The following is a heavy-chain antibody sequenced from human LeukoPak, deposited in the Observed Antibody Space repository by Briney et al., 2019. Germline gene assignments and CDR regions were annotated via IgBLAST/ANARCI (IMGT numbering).Heavy chain of an antibody. CDR2: TNQDGSEK. J-gene: IGHJ4*02. Sequence: GGSLRLSCAASGFTVGSYWINCVRQAPGKGLEWVANTNQDGSEKYYVDSLKGRFTISRDNAKNSLYLQMNSLRAEDTAVYYCARAGNWGFDYWGQGTLVTVSS. CDR1: GFTVGSYW. V-gene: IGHV3-7*04. CDR3: ARAGNWGFDY. D-gene: IGHD3-9*01.